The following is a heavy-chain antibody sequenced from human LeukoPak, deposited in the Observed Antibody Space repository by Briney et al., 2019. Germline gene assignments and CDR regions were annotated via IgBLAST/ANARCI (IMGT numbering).Heavy chain of an antibody. CDR2: IKQDGSKK. V-gene: IGHV3-7*04. Sequence: GGSLRLSCVASGFPFSSYWMTWVRQAPGKGLEWVANIKQDGSKKSYVDSVKGRFTISRDNAKNSLYLQMNSLRAEDTAIYYCTRVGYIDEGIDYWGQGTLVTVSA. D-gene: IGHD5-24*01. CDR3: TRVGYIDEGIDY. CDR1: GFPFSSYW. J-gene: IGHJ4*02.